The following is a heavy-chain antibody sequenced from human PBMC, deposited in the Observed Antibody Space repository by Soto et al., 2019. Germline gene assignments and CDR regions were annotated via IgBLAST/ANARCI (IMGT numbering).Heavy chain of an antibody. CDR2: INKSGGST. CDR1: GFTFSSFA. J-gene: IGHJ4*02. V-gene: IGHV3-23*01. D-gene: IGHD1-1*01. Sequence: GALRLSCAASGFTFSSFAMSWVRQAPGKGLEWVSTINKSGGSTYYADSVKGRFTISRDNSKNMLFLQINGLRAEDTAVYYCAKDPPTTGTTFDYWGRGTLVTVSS. CDR3: AKDPPTTGTTFDY.